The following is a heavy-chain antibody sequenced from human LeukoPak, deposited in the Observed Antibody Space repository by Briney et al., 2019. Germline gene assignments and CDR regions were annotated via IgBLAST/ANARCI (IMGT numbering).Heavy chain of an antibody. D-gene: IGHD5-24*01. CDR1: GFTFSSYS. CDR3: ARDGYNFFH. V-gene: IGHV3-48*01. Sequence: GGSLRLSCAASGFTFSSYSMNWVRQAPGKGLEWVSYISSSSSTIYYADSVKGRFTISRDNAKNSLYLQMNSLRAEDTAVYYCARDGYNFFHWGQGTLVTVSS. J-gene: IGHJ4*02. CDR2: ISSSSSTI.